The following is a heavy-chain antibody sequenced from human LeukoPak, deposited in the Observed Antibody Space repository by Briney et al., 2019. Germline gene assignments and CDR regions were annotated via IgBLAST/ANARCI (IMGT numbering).Heavy chain of an antibody. D-gene: IGHD3-22*01. J-gene: IGHJ6*03. CDR1: GGSISSYY. V-gene: IGHV4-59*01. CDR3: ARHSSGYYYHYYFYMDV. CDR2: IYYSGST. Sequence: PSETLSLTCTVSGGSISSYYWSWIRQPPGKGLEWIGYIYYSGSTNYNPSLKSRVTISVDTSKNQFSLKLSSVTAADTAVYYCARHSSGYYYHYYFYMDVWGKGTTVTISS.